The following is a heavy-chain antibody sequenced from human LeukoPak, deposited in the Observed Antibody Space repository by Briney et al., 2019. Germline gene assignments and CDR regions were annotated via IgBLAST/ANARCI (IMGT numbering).Heavy chain of an antibody. J-gene: IGHJ4*02. CDR2: ISVSGVST. Sequence: GGSLRLSCAASGSTFSSYAMSWVRQAPGKGLEWVSGISVSGVSTYSADSVKGRFTISRDNSKNTLYLQMNSLRAEDSAVYYCAKAASVRGRLGFWSFDYWGQGTLVTVSS. CDR1: GSTFSSYA. CDR3: AKAASVRGRLGFWSFDY. D-gene: IGHD3-3*01. V-gene: IGHV3-23*01.